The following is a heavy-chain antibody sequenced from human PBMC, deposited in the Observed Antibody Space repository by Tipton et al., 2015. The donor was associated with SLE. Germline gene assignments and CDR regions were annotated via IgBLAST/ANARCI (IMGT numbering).Heavy chain of an antibody. V-gene: IGHV4-38-2*02. CDR2: IYHSGST. D-gene: IGHD6-6*01. CDR1: GYSISSGYY. CDR3: ARASDVYSSSYYFDY. J-gene: IGHJ4*02. Sequence: TLSLTCSVSGYSISSGYYWGWIRQPPGKGLEWIGSIYHSGSTHYNPSLESRVTISVDTSKNQFSLKLSSVTAAETAVYYCARASDVYSSSYYFDYWGQGTLVTVSS.